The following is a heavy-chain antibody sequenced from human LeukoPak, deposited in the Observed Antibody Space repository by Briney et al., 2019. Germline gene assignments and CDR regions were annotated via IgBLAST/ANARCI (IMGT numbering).Heavy chain of an antibody. CDR3: ATERWLQY. D-gene: IGHD5-24*01. CDR1: GDTFNNYN. V-gene: IGHV1-69*13. J-gene: IGHJ3*01. CDR2: ITPIFGTA. Sequence: SVKVSCKASGDTFNNYNVNWVRQAPGQGLEWMGGITPIFGTANYAQKFQGRVTITAAESTSTAYLELRSLTSEDTAVYFCATERWLQYWGQGTMVTVSS.